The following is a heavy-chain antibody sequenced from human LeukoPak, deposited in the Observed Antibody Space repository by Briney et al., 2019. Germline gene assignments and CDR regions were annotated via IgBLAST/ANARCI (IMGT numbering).Heavy chain of an antibody. CDR2: IYYSGNT. CDR3: ARGNAGASDY. Sequence: SETLSLTCTVSGGSISSYYWSWIRQPAGKGLEWIAYIYYSGNTKYNPSLKSRVTISVDTSKNQFSLKLSSVTAADTAVYYCARGNAGASDYWGQGTLVTVSS. J-gene: IGHJ4*02. V-gene: IGHV4-59*01. D-gene: IGHD1-26*01. CDR1: GGSISSYY.